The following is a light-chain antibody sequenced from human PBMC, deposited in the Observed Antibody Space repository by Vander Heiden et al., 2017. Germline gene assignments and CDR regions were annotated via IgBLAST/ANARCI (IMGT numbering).Light chain of an antibody. J-gene: IGLJ1*01. CDR1: KLGDKY. CDR3: QAWDSSTVV. CDR2: QDT. V-gene: IGLV3-1*01. Sequence: SYGLTPPPSVSVSPGQTASITCSGDKLGDKYACWYHQKPGQSPVLVIYQDTKRPSGIPERFSGPNSGNTATLTITGTQAMDEADYFCQAWDSSTVVFGTGTKVTVL.